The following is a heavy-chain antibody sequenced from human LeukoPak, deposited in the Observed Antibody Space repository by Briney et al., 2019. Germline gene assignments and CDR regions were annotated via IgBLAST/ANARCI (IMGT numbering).Heavy chain of an antibody. CDR1: GYTFTNYG. CDR2: MSPYNGNT. V-gene: IGHV1-18*01. CDR3: AIEGPGELDPTFDY. Sequence: ASVKVSCKASGYTFTNYGISWGRQAPGQGLEWMAWMSPYNGNTKYAQKFQGRVTMTTDTSTSTAYMELRRVGTDDTAVYYCAIEGPGELDPTFDYWGQGTLVTVSS. J-gene: IGHJ4*02. D-gene: IGHD1-26*01.